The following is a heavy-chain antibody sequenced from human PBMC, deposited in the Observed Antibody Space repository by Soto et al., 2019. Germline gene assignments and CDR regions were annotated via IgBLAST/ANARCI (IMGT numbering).Heavy chain of an antibody. J-gene: IGHJ4*02. D-gene: IGHD5-12*01. V-gene: IGHV2-5*02. Sequence: QITVKESGLTLVKPTETLTLTCTFSGFSLSTNGMGVGWIRQPPGKALEWLALIYWDDDKRYSPSLRSRLTIIKDTSKNQVDLTMTNMDPVDTGTYYGARLTLGVYDLDRLWEKFDYWGQGTLVTVSS. CDR3: ARLTLGVYDLDRLWEKFDY. CDR2: IYWDDDK. CDR1: GFSLSTNGMG.